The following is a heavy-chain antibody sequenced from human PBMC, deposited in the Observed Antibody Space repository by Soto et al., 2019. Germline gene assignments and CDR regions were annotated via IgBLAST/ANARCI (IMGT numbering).Heavy chain of an antibody. CDR1: GFNFGDYA. D-gene: IGHD6-19*01. CDR3: ARAFRGVAVTPF. Sequence: PLKLSCAASGFNFGDYAMSWPRQAPGKGLEWVSFIKSKTYGGAIEYAASVKGRFTISRDDSKSVAYLQMDSLKTEDTAVYVCARAFRGVAVTPFRGQRTTVTVSS. V-gene: IGHV3-49*03. CDR2: IKSKTYGGAI. J-gene: IGHJ6*02.